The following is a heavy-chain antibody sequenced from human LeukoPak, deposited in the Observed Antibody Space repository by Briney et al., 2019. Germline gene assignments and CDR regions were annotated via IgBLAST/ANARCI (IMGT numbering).Heavy chain of an antibody. Sequence: GGSLRLSCAASGFTFSSYSMNWVRQAPGKGLEWVSYISSSSSTIYYADSVKGRFTISRDNSKNTLYLQMNSLRAEDTAVYYCAKDRGEMATITPGYWGQGTLVTVSS. CDR1: GFTFSSYS. CDR3: AKDRGEMATITPGY. J-gene: IGHJ4*02. V-gene: IGHV3-48*01. D-gene: IGHD5-24*01. CDR2: ISSSSSTI.